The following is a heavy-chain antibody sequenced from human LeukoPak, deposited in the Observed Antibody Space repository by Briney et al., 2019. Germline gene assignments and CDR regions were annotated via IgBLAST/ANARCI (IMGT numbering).Heavy chain of an antibody. V-gene: IGHV3-20*04. CDR1: GFTFDDYG. CDR2: INWNGGST. Sequence: GGSLRLSCAASGFTFDDYGMSWVRQAPGKGLEWVSGINWNGGSTGYADSVKGRFTISRDNAKNSLYLQMNSLRAEDTALYYCARDSTYCSSTSCNYYMDVWGKGTTVTISS. D-gene: IGHD2-2*01. CDR3: ARDSTYCSSTSCNYYMDV. J-gene: IGHJ6*03.